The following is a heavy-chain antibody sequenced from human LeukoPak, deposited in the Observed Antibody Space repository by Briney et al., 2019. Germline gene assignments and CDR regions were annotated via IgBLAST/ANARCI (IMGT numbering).Heavy chain of an antibody. V-gene: IGHV3-13*01. CDR1: GFTFSSYW. J-gene: IGHJ6*02. D-gene: IGHD2-15*01. CDR3: ARAPIGGHYYGMDV. CDR2: IGTAGDT. Sequence: GGSLRLSCAASGFTFSSYWMHWVRQATGKGLEWVSAIGTAGDTYYPGSVKGRFTISRENAKNSLYLQMNGLRAGDTAVYYCARAPIGGHYYGMDVWGQGTTVTVSS.